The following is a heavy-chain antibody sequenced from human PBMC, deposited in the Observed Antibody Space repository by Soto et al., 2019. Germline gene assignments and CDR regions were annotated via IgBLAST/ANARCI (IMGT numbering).Heavy chain of an antibody. CDR2: IWYDGSNK. CDR1: GFTFSSYG. V-gene: IGHV3-33*01. CDR3: ARDLSGAVAGTRAEYYFDY. Sequence: GGSLRLSCAASGFTFSSYGMHWVRQAPGKGLEWVAVIWYDGSNKYYADSVKGRFTISRDNSKNTLYLQMNSLRAEDTAVYYCARDLSGAVAGTRAEYYFDYWGQGTLVTVSS. J-gene: IGHJ4*02. D-gene: IGHD6-19*01.